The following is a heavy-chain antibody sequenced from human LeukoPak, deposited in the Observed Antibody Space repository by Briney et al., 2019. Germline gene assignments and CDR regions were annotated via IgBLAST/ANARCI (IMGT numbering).Heavy chain of an antibody. Sequence: SETLSLTCTVSGGSISSGDSYWSWIRQPPGKGLEWIGYIYYSGTTYYNPSLKSRVTISVDTSKNQFSLKLSSVTAADTAVYFCARDKERDGYNSGFDYWGQGTLVTVS. V-gene: IGHV4-30-4*01. CDR3: ARDKERDGYNSGFDY. CDR2: IYYSGTT. D-gene: IGHD5-24*01. J-gene: IGHJ4*02. CDR1: GGSISSGDSY.